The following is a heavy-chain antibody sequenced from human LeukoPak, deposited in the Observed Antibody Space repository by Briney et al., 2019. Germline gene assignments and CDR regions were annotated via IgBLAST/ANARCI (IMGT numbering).Heavy chain of an antibody. Sequence: GGSLRLSCAASGFTFSSYSMNWVRQAPGKGLEWVSYISSSSSTIYYADSVKGRFTISRDNAKNSLYLQMNSLRAEDTAVYYCAKSSGYSSSWPFDYWGQGTLVTVSS. J-gene: IGHJ4*02. V-gene: IGHV3-48*01. CDR2: ISSSSSTI. D-gene: IGHD6-13*01. CDR3: AKSSGYSSSWPFDY. CDR1: GFTFSSYS.